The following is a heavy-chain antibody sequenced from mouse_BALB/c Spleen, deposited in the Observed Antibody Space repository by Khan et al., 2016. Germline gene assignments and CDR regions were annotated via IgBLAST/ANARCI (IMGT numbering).Heavy chain of an antibody. V-gene: IGHV5-12-2*01. J-gene: IGHJ1*01. Sequence: EVELVESGGGLVQPGGSLKLSCAASGFTFISYTMSWVRQTPEKRLEWVAYIINGGGSTYYPDTVKGRFTISRDNGKNTLYMQMSSLTSEDPAMYYCARRDYYGSTYVGYFDVWGAGTTVTVSS. CDR2: IINGGGST. CDR1: GFTFISYT. D-gene: IGHD1-1*01. CDR3: ARRDYYGSTYVGYFDV.